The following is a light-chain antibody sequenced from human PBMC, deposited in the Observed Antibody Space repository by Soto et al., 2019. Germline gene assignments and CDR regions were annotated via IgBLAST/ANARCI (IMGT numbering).Light chain of an antibody. V-gene: IGKV3-11*01. CDR3: QQLSNWPPT. Sequence: DIVLTQSPATLSLSPGERATLSCRASQSVSSYLAWYQQKPGQAPRLLIYDASNRATGIPARFSGSGSGTDFTLTISSLEPEDFAVYYCQQLSNWPPTFGQGTRLEIK. CDR1: QSVSSY. J-gene: IGKJ5*01. CDR2: DAS.